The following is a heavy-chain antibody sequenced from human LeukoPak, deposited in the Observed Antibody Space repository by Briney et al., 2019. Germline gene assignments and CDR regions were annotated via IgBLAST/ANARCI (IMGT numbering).Heavy chain of an antibody. CDR1: GGTFSRYA. J-gene: IGHJ6*04. Sequence: SPVKLSCKASGGTFSRYAISWVRQAPGHGLEWMGGIIPIFGTANYAQKFQGRGTITADESTSTAYMELSSLRSEDTAVYYCARNPMRGYYYGMDVWGKGTTVTVSS. CDR2: IIPIFGTA. CDR3: ARNPMRGYYYGMDV. V-gene: IGHV1-69*01.